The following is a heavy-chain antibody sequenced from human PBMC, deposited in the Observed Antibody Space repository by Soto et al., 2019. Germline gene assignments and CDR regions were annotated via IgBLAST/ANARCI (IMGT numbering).Heavy chain of an antibody. CDR2: IYYSGST. CDR3: ERFPMVRGVVDY. V-gene: IGHV4-31*03. J-gene: IGHJ4*02. D-gene: IGHD3-10*01. Sequence: SDTLSLTCTVSGGSFSSGGYYWSWIRQHPGKGLEWIGYIYYSGSTYYNPSLKSRVTISVDTSKNQFSLKLSSVTAADTAVYYCERFPMVRGVVDYWGQGTLVTAPQ. CDR1: GGSFSSGGYY.